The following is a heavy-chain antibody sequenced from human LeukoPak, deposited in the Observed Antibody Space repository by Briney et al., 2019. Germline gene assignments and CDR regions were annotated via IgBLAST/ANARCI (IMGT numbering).Heavy chain of an antibody. V-gene: IGHV3-30*04. CDR3: ARGAGTGGLVYFDY. CDR1: GFTFSSYA. D-gene: IGHD6-13*01. J-gene: IGHJ4*02. CDR2: ISYDGSNK. Sequence: PGGSLRLSCAASGFTFSSYAMHWVRQAPGKGLEWVAVISYDGSNKYYADSVKGRFTISRDNSKNTLYLQMNSLRAEDTAVYYCARGAGTGGLVYFDYWGQGTLVTVSS.